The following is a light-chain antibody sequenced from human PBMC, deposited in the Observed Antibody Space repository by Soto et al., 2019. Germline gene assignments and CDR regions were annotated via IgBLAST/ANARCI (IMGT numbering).Light chain of an antibody. CDR2: GAS. J-gene: IGKJ2*01. CDR1: QSVSAN. V-gene: IGKV3D-15*01. CDR3: QQYNNWPRNT. Sequence: EIVMMQSPATLSVSPGERATLSCRASQSVSANLAWYQQKPGQAPRLLIYGASIRATGIPARFTGSGSGTEFTLTISSLQSEDFAVYYCQQYNNWPRNTFGQGAKLEIK.